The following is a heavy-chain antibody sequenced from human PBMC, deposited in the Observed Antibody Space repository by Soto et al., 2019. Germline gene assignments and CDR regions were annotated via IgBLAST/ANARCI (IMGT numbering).Heavy chain of an antibody. CDR1: GGTFSSYA. CDR2: IIPIFGTA. J-gene: IGHJ4*02. Sequence: RASVKVSCKASGGTFSSYAISWVRQAPGQGLEWMGGIIPIFGTANYAQKFQGRVTITADKSTSTAYMELSSLRSDDTAVYYCASSIVPPFYFDYWGQGTLVTVSS. V-gene: IGHV1-69*06. D-gene: IGHD2-8*01. CDR3: ASSIVPPFYFDY.